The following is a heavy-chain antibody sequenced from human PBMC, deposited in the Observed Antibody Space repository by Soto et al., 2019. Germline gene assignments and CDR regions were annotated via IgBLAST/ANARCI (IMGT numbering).Heavy chain of an antibody. V-gene: IGHV1-69*01. CDR1: GGTFSSYA. D-gene: IGHD5-12*01. CDR2: IIPIFGTA. CDR3: ARVPELRSPRYYYCMDV. Sequence: QVQLVQSGAEVKKPGSSVKVSCKASGGTFSSYAISWVRQAPGQGLEWMGGIIPIFGTANYAQKFQGRVTITADESTSTAYMELSSLRSEDTAVYYCARVPELRSPRYYYCMDVWGQGTTVTVSS. J-gene: IGHJ6*02.